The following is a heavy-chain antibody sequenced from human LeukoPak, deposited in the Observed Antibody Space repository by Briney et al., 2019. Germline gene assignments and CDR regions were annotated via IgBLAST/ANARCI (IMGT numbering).Heavy chain of an antibody. CDR3: ARDESVVPAAESEGFDH. Sequence: GASVKVSCKASGYTFTGYYMHWVRQAPGQGLEWMGWINPNSGGTNYAQKFQGRVTMTRDTSISTAYMELSRLRSDDTAVYYCARDESVVPAAESEGFDHWGQGTLVTVSS. V-gene: IGHV1-2*02. CDR2: INPNSGGT. J-gene: IGHJ4*02. D-gene: IGHD2-2*01. CDR1: GYTFTGYY.